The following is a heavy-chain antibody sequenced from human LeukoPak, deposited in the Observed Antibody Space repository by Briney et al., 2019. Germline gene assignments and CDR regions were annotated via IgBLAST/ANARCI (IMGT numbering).Heavy chain of an antibody. Sequence: KPGGSLRLSCAASGFTFSSYSMNWVRQAPGKGLEWVSSISSSSSYIYYADSVKGRFTISRDNAKNSLYLQMNSLRAEDTAVYYCARDLSGYSGYDLFYWGQGTLVTVSS. CDR3: ARDLSGYSGYDLFY. CDR1: GFTFSSYS. V-gene: IGHV3-21*01. D-gene: IGHD5-12*01. CDR2: ISSSSSYI. J-gene: IGHJ4*02.